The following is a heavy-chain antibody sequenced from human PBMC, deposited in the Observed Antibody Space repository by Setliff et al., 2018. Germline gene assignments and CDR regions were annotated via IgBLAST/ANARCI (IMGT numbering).Heavy chain of an antibody. V-gene: IGHV1-18*01. CDR3: ARRPIALAGYRKGAFDI. J-gene: IGHJ3*02. CDR1: GYSFSFFG. CDR2: VSTYNGDT. D-gene: IGHD6-19*01. Sequence: GASVKVSCKASGYSFSFFGITWVRQAPGQGLEWMGWVSTYNGDTNYAQKFRGRVTMTTDISTSTAYMELRTLRSDDTAVYYCARRPIALAGYRKGAFDIWGQGTGVTVSS.